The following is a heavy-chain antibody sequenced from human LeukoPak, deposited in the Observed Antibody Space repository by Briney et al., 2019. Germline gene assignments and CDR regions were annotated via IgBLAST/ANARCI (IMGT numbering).Heavy chain of an antibody. Sequence: GGSMILSCAASVFAFSSYSMNWVRQAPWKGLEWVSCISSSSSTIYYADSVKGRFTISRDSAKNSLYLQMNSLRAEDTAVYYCARDRVVAATSGAAYYYGMDVWGQGTTVTVSS. CDR2: ISSSSSTI. CDR3: ARDRVVAATSGAAYYYGMDV. V-gene: IGHV3-48*01. D-gene: IGHD2-15*01. CDR1: VFAFSSYS. J-gene: IGHJ6*02.